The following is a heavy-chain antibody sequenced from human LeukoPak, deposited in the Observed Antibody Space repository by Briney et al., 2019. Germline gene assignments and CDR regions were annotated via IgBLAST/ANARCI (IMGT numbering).Heavy chain of an antibody. CDR1: GFTFSSYA. CDR3: AKVTHTAMVRGDFDY. Sequence: GGSLRLSCAASGFTFSSYAMSWVRQAPGKGLEWVSAISGSGGSTYYADSVKGRFTISRDNSKNTLYLQMNSLRAEDTAVHYCAKVTHTAMVRGDFDYWGQGTLVTVSS. CDR2: ISGSGGST. J-gene: IGHJ4*02. V-gene: IGHV3-23*01. D-gene: IGHD5-18*01.